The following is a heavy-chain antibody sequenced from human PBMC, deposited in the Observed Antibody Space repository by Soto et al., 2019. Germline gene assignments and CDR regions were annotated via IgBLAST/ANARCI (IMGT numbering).Heavy chain of an antibody. Sequence: QVQLVESGGGAVQPGRSLRLSCAASGFTFSNYGMHWVRQAPGKGLEWVTVISYDGSNKYYADSVKGRFTISRDNSRNTVYLQMDSLRAEDTALYYCAKDTSSGGSPFDYWGQGTLVTVSS. CDR3: AKDTSSGGSPFDY. CDR1: GFTFSNYG. CDR2: ISYDGSNK. J-gene: IGHJ4*02. V-gene: IGHV3-30*18. D-gene: IGHD6-19*01.